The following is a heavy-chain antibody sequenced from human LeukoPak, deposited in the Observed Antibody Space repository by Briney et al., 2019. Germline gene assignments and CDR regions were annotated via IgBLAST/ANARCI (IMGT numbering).Heavy chain of an antibody. V-gene: IGHV3-23*01. CDR2: ISGSGGST. CDR3: AKDPCSSTSCYTPTGY. J-gene: IGHJ4*02. Sequence: GGSLRLSCAASGFTFSSYAMSWVRQAPGKGLEWVSAISGSGGSTYYADSVKGRFTISRDNSKNTLYLQMNSRRAEDTAVYYCAKDPCSSTSCYTPTGYWGQGTLVTVSS. D-gene: IGHD2-2*02. CDR1: GFTFSSYA.